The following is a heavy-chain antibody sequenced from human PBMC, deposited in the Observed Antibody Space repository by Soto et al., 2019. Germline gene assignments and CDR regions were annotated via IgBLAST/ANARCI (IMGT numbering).Heavy chain of an antibody. CDR2: ISGGGDTT. CDR1: GFTFNNYA. J-gene: IGHJ4*02. V-gene: IGHV3-23*01. Sequence: EVQLLESGGGLVQPGGSLRLSCAASGFTFNNYAMTWVRQAPGKGLEWGSAISGGGDTTSYADSVKGRFIFSRDGSKNTLYLQMSSLRAEDTALYYCAKGRGGSGSLPPRVDFWGQGTLVTVSS. CDR3: AKGRGGSGSLPPRVDF. D-gene: IGHD3-10*01.